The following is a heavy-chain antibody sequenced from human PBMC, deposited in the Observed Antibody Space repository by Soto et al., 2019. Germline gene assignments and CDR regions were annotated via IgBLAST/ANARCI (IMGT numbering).Heavy chain of an antibody. CDR1: GFTFSSYG. D-gene: IGHD3-3*01. J-gene: IGHJ4*02. CDR3: ARDANDYDFWSGFGGGDY. Sequence: VQLVESGGGLVQPGGSLRLSCAVSGFTFSSYGMHWVRQAPGKGLEWVAVIWYDGSNKYYADSVKGRFTISRDNSKNTLYLQMNSLRAEDTAVYYCARDANDYDFWSGFGGGDYWGQGTLVTVSS. V-gene: IGHV3-33*08. CDR2: IWYDGSNK.